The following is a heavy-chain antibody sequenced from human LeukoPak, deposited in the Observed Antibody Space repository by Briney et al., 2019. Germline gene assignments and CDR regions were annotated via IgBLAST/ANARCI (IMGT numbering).Heavy chain of an antibody. V-gene: IGHV4-59*01. D-gene: IGHD1-26*01. CDR2: IYYSGSA. CDR1: GGSISSYY. Sequence: SETLSVTCTVPGGSISSYYWCWIRQPPGKRLEWGGYIYYSGSANYNPSLKCRVTLSVDTSKNQFSLKMSSVTAAETAVYYCAREGVGEYYYYMDAWGKGTTVTVSS. J-gene: IGHJ6*03. CDR3: AREGVGEYYYYMDA.